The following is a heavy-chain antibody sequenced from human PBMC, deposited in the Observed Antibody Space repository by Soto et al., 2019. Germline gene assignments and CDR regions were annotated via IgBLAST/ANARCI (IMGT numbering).Heavy chain of an antibody. CDR1: GFTFSAFS. CDR3: ARDSSWSFDY. J-gene: IGHJ4*02. V-gene: IGHV3-48*01. Sequence: PGGSLRLSCAASGFTFSAFSMNWVRQAPGKGLEWISYISNDNIYYSDSVKGRFTISRDNAKNSLHLQMDSLRAEDTAVYYCARDSSWSFDYWGQGTLVTVSS. CDR2: ISNDNI. D-gene: IGHD6-13*01.